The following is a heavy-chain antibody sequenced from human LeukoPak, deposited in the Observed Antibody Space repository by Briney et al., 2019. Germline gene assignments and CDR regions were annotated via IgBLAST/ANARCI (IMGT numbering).Heavy chain of an antibody. V-gene: IGHV4-59*12. J-gene: IGHJ4*02. Sequence: SETLSLTCTVSGGSISSYYWSWIRQPPGKGLEWIGSIYHSGSTNYNPSLKSRVTISVDTSKNQFSLKLSSVTAADTAVYYCARGPKEADVVVTAIDYWGQGTLVTVSS. CDR1: GGSISSYY. D-gene: IGHD2-21*02. CDR3: ARGPKEADVVVTAIDY. CDR2: IYHSGST.